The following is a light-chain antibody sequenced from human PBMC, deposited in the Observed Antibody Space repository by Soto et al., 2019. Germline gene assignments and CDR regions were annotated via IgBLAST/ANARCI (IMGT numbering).Light chain of an antibody. J-gene: IGKJ1*01. CDR1: QSVSSN. Sequence: IGRTQSPATLSVSPGERASLSCRASQSVSSNLAWYQQKPGQAPRLLIYGASTRATGIPARFSGSGSGTEFTLTISSLQSEDFAVYYCQQYNNWPQTFGQGTKVDIK. CDR3: QQYNNWPQT. CDR2: GAS. V-gene: IGKV3-15*01.